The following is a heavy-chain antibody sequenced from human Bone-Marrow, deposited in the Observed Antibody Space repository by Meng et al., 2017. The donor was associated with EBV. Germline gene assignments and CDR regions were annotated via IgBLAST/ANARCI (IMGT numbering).Heavy chain of an antibody. Sequence: QGQLGQSGAEVKKPGSSVKVSCKTSGGTFRSDAVSWVRQAPGQGLEWMGGLIPMSDAPHYAQKFQGRVTIIADESTSTHYMDLSGLRSEDTAVYYCASESGRGFTPDYWGQGTLVTVSS. CDR2: LIPMSDAP. D-gene: IGHD3-10*01. V-gene: IGHV1-69*01. J-gene: IGHJ4*02. CDR1: GGTFRSDA. CDR3: ASESGRGFTPDY.